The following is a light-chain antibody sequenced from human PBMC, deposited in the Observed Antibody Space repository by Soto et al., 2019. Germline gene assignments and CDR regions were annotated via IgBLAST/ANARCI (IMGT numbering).Light chain of an antibody. Sequence: QLVLTQPPSVSGAPGQRVTISCTGSNSNIGATYDVHWYQQLPGRAPKLLMYANSNRPSGVPDRFSGSTSGTSASLTITGLQAEDEADYYCQSYDTSLSALVVFGGGTKLTVL. J-gene: IGLJ2*01. V-gene: IGLV1-40*01. CDR1: NSNIGATYD. CDR3: QSYDTSLSALVV. CDR2: ANS.